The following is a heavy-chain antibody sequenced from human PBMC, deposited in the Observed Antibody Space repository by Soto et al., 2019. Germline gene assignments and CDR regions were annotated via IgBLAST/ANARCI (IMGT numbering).Heavy chain of an antibody. V-gene: IGHV1-18*01. CDR3: ARDSGSSGYYYGIDV. CDR1: NETLTTYG. CDR2: VSGYSGHS. Sequence: QVHLVQSGAEVKKPGASVKVSCKASNETLTTYGISWVRQAPGQALEGMGWVSGYSGHSSSAQEFQDRVIMTTDTSTNTAYVVLRSLTSDDSAVYFCARDSGSSGYYYGIDVWGQGTTVTVSS. D-gene: IGHD6-6*01. J-gene: IGHJ6*02.